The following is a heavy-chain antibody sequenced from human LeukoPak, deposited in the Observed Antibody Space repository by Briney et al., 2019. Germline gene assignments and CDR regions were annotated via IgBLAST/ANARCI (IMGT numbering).Heavy chain of an antibody. CDR1: GFTFSSYW. J-gene: IGHJ4*02. CDR3: VSVRDYGDYANYFDY. D-gene: IGHD4-17*01. V-gene: IGHV3-74*01. Sequence: PGGSLRLSCAASGFTFSSYWMHWVRQVPGKGLVWVSRINRDGGTTGYSDSVKGRFTISRDNAKNTLYLQMNGLRAEDTAVYYCVSVRDYGDYANYFDYWGQGTLVTVSS. CDR2: INRDGGTT.